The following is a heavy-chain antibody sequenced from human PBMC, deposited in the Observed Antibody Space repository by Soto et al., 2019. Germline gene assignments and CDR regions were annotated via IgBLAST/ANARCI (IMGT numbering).Heavy chain of an antibody. J-gene: IGHJ4*02. V-gene: IGHV3-30*18. Sequence: QVQLVESGGGEVQAGWSLSLSCAASGFTFSTYGMHWVRQPPGKGLEWVAGISDDGSNKYYADSVKGRFTISRDNSKNTLSLQMNSLRAEDTAVYYCAKGNYGDYFDYWGQGTLVTVSS. CDR2: ISDDGSNK. CDR3: AKGNYGDYFDY. CDR1: GFTFSTYG. D-gene: IGHD3-10*01.